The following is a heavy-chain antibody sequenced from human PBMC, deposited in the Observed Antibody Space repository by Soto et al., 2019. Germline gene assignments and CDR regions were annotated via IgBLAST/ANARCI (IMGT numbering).Heavy chain of an antibody. CDR1: GYAFTSYV. J-gene: IGHJ4*02. CDR2: IIPRSATS. CDR3: ARAAISYGSGSYLIDF. V-gene: IGHV1-69*13. Sequence: SVKVSCKASGYAFTSYVISWVRPAPGQGLEWMGGIIPRSATSKYAQKFQGRVTITADESTSTAYMELSSLRSEDTAVYYCARAAISYGSGSYLIDFWGQGTLVTVSS. D-gene: IGHD3-10*01.